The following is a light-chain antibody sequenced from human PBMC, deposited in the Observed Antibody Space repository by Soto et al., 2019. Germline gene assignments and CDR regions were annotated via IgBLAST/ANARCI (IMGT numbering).Light chain of an antibody. CDR3: QQYGSSPWT. CDR1: QSVSSNY. V-gene: IGKV3-20*01. CDR2: GAS. Sequence: EGVLTQSPGTLSLSPGERATLSCRASQSVSSNYLAWCQQKPGQAPRLLIYGASSRATGIPDRFSGSGFGTDFTLTISRLEPEDFEVYYCQQYGSSPWTFGQGTKVEIK. J-gene: IGKJ1*01.